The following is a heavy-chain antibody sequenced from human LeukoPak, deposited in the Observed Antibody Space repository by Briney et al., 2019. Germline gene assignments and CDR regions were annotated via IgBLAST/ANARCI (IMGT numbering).Heavy chain of an antibody. Sequence: PGGSLRLSCEASGFTFSAYNMNWVRQAPGKGLEWVSAISSGSTYIYYADSVRGRFTISRDNAKNSVVLQMTSLRAEDTAVYYCARPSGHSNTWNCWGQGTLVVVSS. D-gene: IGHD2-2*01. CDR3: ARPSGHSNTWNC. CDR2: ISSGSTYI. V-gene: IGHV3-21*06. J-gene: IGHJ4*02. CDR1: GFTFSAYN.